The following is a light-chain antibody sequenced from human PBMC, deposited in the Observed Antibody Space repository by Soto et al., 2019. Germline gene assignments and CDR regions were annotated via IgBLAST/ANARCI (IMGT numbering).Light chain of an antibody. CDR3: QKYNNWPPALT. Sequence: EIVLTQSPGTLSLFPGERATLSCRASQSVSSNLAWYQQKPGQAPRLLIYGASTRATGIPARFSGSGSGTEFTLTISSLQSQYLAVHYSQKYNNWPPALTFGGATKADIK. CDR1: QSVSSN. CDR2: GAS. J-gene: IGKJ4*01. V-gene: IGKV3-15*01.